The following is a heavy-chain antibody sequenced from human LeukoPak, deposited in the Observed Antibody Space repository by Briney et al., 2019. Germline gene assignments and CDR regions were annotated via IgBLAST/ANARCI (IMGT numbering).Heavy chain of an antibody. Sequence: PSETLSLTCTVSGGSISSYYWSWIRQPPGKGLEWIGYIYYSGSTNYNPSLKSRVTISVDTSKNQFSLKLSSVTAADTAVYYCARTRAAANDYWGQGTLVTVSS. CDR1: GGSISSYY. CDR3: ARTRAAANDY. CDR2: IYYSGST. V-gene: IGHV4-59*01. J-gene: IGHJ4*02. D-gene: IGHD6-13*01.